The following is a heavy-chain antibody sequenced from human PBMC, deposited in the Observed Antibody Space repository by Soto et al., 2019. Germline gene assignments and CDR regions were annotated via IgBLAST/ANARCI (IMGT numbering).Heavy chain of an antibody. Sequence: SETLSLTCAVYGGSFSGYYWSWIRQPPGKGLEWIGEINHSGSTNYNPSLKSRVTISVDTSKNQFSLRLSSVTAADTAVYYCARGSITIFGVDLGFDPWGQGTLVTVSS. V-gene: IGHV4-34*01. CDR3: ARGSITIFGVDLGFDP. J-gene: IGHJ5*02. CDR1: GGSFSGYY. CDR2: INHSGST. D-gene: IGHD3-3*01.